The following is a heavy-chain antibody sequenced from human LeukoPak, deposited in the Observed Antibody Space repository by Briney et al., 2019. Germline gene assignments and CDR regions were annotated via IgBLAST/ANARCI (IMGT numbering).Heavy chain of an antibody. V-gene: IGHV1-18*04. CDR3: ARGAHYDILTGYSV. CDR1: GYTFTSYG. Sequence: GASVKVSCKASGYTFTSYGISWVRQAPGQGLEWMGWISAYNGNTNYAQKLQGRVTMTTDTSTSTAYMELRSLRSDDTAVYYCARGAHYDILTGYSVWGQGTLVTVSS. J-gene: IGHJ4*02. D-gene: IGHD3-9*01. CDR2: ISAYNGNT.